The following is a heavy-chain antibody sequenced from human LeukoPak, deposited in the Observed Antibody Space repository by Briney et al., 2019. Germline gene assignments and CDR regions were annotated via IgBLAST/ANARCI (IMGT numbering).Heavy chain of an antibody. V-gene: IGHV1-18*01. D-gene: IGHD4-17*01. CDR1: GYTCTSYG. CDR3: ARDGSGATVTTSGDY. CDR2: IRAYNGNT. Sequence: ASVKVSFKASGYTCTSYGISWVRQPPGQGLERMGFIRAYNGNTNYAKKLQGRVTMTTDTSTSTAYMELRSLRSDDTAVYYCARDGSGATVTTSGDYWGQGTLVTVSS. J-gene: IGHJ4*02.